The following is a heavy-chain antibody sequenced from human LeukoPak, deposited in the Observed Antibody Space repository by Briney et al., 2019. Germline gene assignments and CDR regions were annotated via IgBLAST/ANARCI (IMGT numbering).Heavy chain of an antibody. CDR1: GGSISSYF. V-gene: IGHV4-59*01. Sequence: PLETLSLTCTVSGGSISSYFWSWIRQPPGRGLEWIGHTYYSGSANYNPPLKSRVTIPVAKSKIQFSLKLSSLTAADTALYYCARGLRFWARLTQDYWGQGTLVTVSS. CDR3: ARGLRFWARLTQDY. CDR2: TYYSGSA. J-gene: IGHJ4*02. D-gene: IGHD3-3*01.